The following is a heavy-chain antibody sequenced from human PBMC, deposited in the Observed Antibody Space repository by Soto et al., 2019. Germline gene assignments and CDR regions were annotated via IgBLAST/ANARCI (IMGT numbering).Heavy chain of an antibody. CDR2: IIPIFGTA. J-gene: IGHJ6*02. Sequence: QVQLVQSGAEVQKPGSSVKVSCKASGGTFSSYAISWVRQAPGQGLEWMGGIIPIFGTANYAQKFQGRVTITADESTSTAYMELSSLRSEDTAVYYCARDLVFGVVIIGGMDVWGQGTTVTVSS. CDR3: ARDLVFGVVIIGGMDV. CDR1: GGTFSSYA. D-gene: IGHD3-3*01. V-gene: IGHV1-69*01.